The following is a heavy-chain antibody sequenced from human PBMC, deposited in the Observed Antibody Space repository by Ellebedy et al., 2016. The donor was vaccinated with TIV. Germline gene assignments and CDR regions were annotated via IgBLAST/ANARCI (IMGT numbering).Heavy chain of an antibody. Sequence: MPSETLSLTCAVSGASISSSNWWIWVRQPPGKGLEWIGEIYHSGSTNYNPSLKSRVTISVDKSKNQFSLKLSSVTAADTAVYYCARRQAYDDYEYAFDIWGQGTMVTVSS. CDR2: IYHSGST. CDR1: GASISSSNW. CDR3: ARRQAYDDYEYAFDI. V-gene: IGHV4-4*02. J-gene: IGHJ3*02. D-gene: IGHD4-17*01.